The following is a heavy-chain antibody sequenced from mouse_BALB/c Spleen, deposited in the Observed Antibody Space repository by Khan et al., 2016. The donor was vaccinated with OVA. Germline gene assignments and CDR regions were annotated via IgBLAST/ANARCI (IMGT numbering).Heavy chain of an antibody. D-gene: IGHD1-1*01. Sequence: EVKLEVSGPGLVKPSQSLSLTCTVTGYSITSGYAWNWIRQFPGNKLEWMGYISYSGGTSYNPSLKSRISITRDTSKNQFFLQLNSVTTEDTATYYCARGNYYGYYFDYGGQGTPLTVSS. CDR3: ARGNYYGYYFDY. CDR2: ISYSGGT. CDR1: GYSITSGYA. V-gene: IGHV3-2*02. J-gene: IGHJ2*01.